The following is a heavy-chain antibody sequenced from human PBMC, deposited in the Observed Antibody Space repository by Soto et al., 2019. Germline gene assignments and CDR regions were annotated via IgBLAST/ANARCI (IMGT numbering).Heavy chain of an antibody. CDR3: AREFYYYDRSGNLGY. J-gene: IGHJ4*02. Sequence: GGSRRLSCAASGFTFSSYWMHWVRQVPGKGLVWVARTNSDESSIAYADSVKGRFTISRDNAKNMVYLEMNSLRAEDTAVYYCAREFYYYDRSGNLGYWGQGALVTVSS. CDR1: GFTFSSYW. V-gene: IGHV3-74*01. D-gene: IGHD3-9*01. CDR2: TNSDESSI.